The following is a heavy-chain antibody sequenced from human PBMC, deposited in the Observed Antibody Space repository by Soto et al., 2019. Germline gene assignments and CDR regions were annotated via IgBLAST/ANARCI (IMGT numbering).Heavy chain of an antibody. J-gene: IGHJ1*01. CDR3: AKGGSDENGGTSQN. V-gene: IGHV3-30*18. D-gene: IGHD2-15*01. CDR1: GFTFRTYG. CDR2: ISHDGRDQ. Sequence: QVHLVESGGGVVQPGRSLRLSCAASGFTFRTYGMHWVRQAPGKGLEWLAVISHDGRDQYYADAVKGRLSISRDNSKNRMYLQVNSLRAEDTAIYYCAKGGSDENGGTSQNWGQGTLVTVSS.